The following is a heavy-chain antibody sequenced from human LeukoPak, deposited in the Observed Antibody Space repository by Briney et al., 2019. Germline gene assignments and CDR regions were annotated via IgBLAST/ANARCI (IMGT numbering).Heavy chain of an antibody. Sequence: GGSLRLSCAASGFTFSSYGMHWVRQAPGKGLEWVAVISYDGSNKYYADSVKGRFTISRDNSKNTLYLQMNSLRAEDTAVYYCAKDASMGSSTPRWFDPWGQGTLVTVSS. V-gene: IGHV3-30*18. CDR1: GFTFSSYG. D-gene: IGHD6-13*01. CDR3: AKDASMGSSTPRWFDP. CDR2: ISYDGSNK. J-gene: IGHJ5*02.